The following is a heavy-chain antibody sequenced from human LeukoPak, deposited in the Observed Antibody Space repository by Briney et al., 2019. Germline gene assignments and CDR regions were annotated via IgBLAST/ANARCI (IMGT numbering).Heavy chain of an antibody. CDR1: GYTFTSYD. V-gene: IGHV1-8*01. D-gene: IGHD4-11*01. CDR2: MNPNSGNT. CDR3: ATRGGGFVTTNYYYYMDV. J-gene: IGHJ6*03. Sequence: ASVKVSCKASGYTFTSYDINWVRQATGQGLEWMGWMNPNSGNTGYAQKFQGRVTMTRNTSISTAYMELSSLRSEDTAVYYCATRGGGFVTTNYYYYMDVWGKGTTVTVSS.